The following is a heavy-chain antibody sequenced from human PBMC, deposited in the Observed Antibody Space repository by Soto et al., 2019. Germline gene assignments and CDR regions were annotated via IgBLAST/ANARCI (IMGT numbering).Heavy chain of an antibody. CDR2: ISAYNGNT. Sequence: GTSVKVSCKASGYTFNSYGVSWVRQAPGQGLEWMGWISAYNGNTKYSQNLQGRVTMTIDTTTSSAYLEVRSLRSDDTAIYYCARYFWSGQLPFYFDQWGQGTLVTV. J-gene: IGHJ4*02. CDR3: ARYFWSGQLPFYFDQ. D-gene: IGHD3-3*01. V-gene: IGHV1-18*01. CDR1: GYTFNSYG.